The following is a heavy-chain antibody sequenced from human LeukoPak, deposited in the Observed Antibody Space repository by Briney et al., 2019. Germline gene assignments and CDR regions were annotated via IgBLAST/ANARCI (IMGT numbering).Heavy chain of an antibody. CDR2: ISAYNGNT. D-gene: IGHD6-13*01. Sequence: ASVTVSFKASGYTFTSYGISWVRQAPGQGLEWMGWISAYNGNTNNAQKLQGRVTMTTDTSTSTAYMELRSLRSDDTAVYYCARGPPYSSSWYGGAPFDYWGQGTLVTVSS. CDR1: GYTFTSYG. J-gene: IGHJ4*02. V-gene: IGHV1-18*01. CDR3: ARGPPYSSSWYGGAPFDY.